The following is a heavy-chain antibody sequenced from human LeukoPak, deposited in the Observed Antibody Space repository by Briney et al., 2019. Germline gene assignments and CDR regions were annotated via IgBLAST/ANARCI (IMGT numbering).Heavy chain of an antibody. J-gene: IGHJ4*02. D-gene: IGHD5-12*01. CDR2: ISYDVSNK. CDR1: GFTFSSYG. CDR3: ANGGVATVDYFDY. V-gene: IGHV3-30*18. Sequence: PGGCVRLSCAAAGFTFSSYGMHWVRQAPGKWLEWVAVISYDVSNKYYADYVKGRFTISRDDSKNTVYLQMNSLRAEDTAVYYCANGGVATVDYFDYWGQGNLVTVSS.